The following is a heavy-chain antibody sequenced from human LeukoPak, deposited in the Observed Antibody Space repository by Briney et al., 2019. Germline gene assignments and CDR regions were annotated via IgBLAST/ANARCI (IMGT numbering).Heavy chain of an antibody. CDR1: GFTFSSYA. J-gene: IGHJ4*02. CDR2: INSSGGST. CDR3: ASHYYDSSGYSYYFDY. Sequence: PGGSLRLSCAASGFTFSSYAMSWVRQAPGKGLEWVSAINSSGGSTYYADSVKGRFTISRDNSKNTLYLQMNSLRAEDTAVYYCASHYYDSSGYSYYFDYWGQGTLVTV. D-gene: IGHD3-22*01. V-gene: IGHV3-23*01.